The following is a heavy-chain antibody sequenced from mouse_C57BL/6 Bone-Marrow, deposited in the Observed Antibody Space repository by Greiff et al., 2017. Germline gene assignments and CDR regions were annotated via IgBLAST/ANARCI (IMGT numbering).Heavy chain of an antibody. D-gene: IGHD2-5*01. J-gene: IGHJ1*03. CDR2: FYPGSGST. CDR1: GYPFTSYW. CDR3: ARPYYSNYWYFDV. V-gene: IGHV1-55*01. Sequence: QVQLQQPGAELVKPGASVKMSCKASGYPFTSYWITWVKQRPGQGLDWIGDFYPGSGSTNYNETFKSKAPLTVDTSSSTAYMQLSSLTSEDSAVYYCARPYYSNYWYFDVWGTGTTVTVSS.